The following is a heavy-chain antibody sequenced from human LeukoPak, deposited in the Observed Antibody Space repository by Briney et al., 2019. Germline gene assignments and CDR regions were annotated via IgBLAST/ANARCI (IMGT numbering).Heavy chain of an antibody. D-gene: IGHD3-10*01. CDR2: ISYDGSNK. Sequence: GGSLRLSCAASGVTSSSYAMHWVRQAPGKGLEWVADISYDGSNKYYADSVKSRFTISRDNSTNTLYLQMNSMRAEDTAVYYCARDLITMVRGVMFYYYYGMDVWGQGTTVTVSS. CDR3: ARDLITMVRGVMFYYYYGMDV. CDR1: GVTSSSYA. V-gene: IGHV3-30-3*01. J-gene: IGHJ6*02.